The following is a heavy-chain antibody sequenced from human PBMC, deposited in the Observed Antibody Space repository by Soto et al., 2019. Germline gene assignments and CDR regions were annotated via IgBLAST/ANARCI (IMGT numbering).Heavy chain of an antibody. CDR1: GGTFSSYA. CDR2: IIPIFGTA. D-gene: IGHD6-13*01. V-gene: IGHV1-69*13. J-gene: IGHJ4*02. CDR3: ARPHKGGAAAGFYFDW. Sequence: SVKVSCKASGGTFSSYAISWVRQAPGQGLEWMGGIIPIFGTANYAQKFQGRVTITADESTSTAYMELSSLRSEDTAVYYCARPHKGGAAAGFYFDWWGQGTLVTSPQ.